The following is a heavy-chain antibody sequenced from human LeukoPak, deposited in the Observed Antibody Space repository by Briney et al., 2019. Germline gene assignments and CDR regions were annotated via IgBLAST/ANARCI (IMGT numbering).Heavy chain of an antibody. CDR2: INHSGST. CDR1: GVSFSGYY. D-gene: IGHD3-3*01. V-gene: IGHV4-34*01. J-gene: IGHJ4*02. Sequence: SETLSLTCAVYGVSFSGYYWSWIRQPPGKGLEWIGEINHSGSTNYNPSLKSRVTISVDTSKNQFSLKLSSVTAADTAVYYCARVPAYYDFWSGYYPGFDYWGQGTLVTVSS. CDR3: ARVPAYYDFWSGYYPGFDY.